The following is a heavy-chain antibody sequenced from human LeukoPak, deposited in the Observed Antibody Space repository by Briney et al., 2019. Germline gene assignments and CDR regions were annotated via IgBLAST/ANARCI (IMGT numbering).Heavy chain of an antibody. D-gene: IGHD2-15*01. CDR3: ARIDVVVVAATGGSYYYYYMDV. V-gene: IGHV7-4-1*02. Sequence: ASVQVSCKASGYTFTSYAMNWVRQAPGQGLEWMGWINTNTGNPTYAQGFTGRFVFSLDTSVSTAYLQISSLKAEDTAVYYCARIDVVVVAATGGSYYYYYMDVWGKGTTVTVS. CDR2: INTNTGNP. J-gene: IGHJ6*03. CDR1: GYTFTSYA.